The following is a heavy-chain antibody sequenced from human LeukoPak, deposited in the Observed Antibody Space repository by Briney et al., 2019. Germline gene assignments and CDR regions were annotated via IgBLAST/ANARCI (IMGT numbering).Heavy chain of an antibody. D-gene: IGHD3-10*01. CDR1: GFTFSNYN. CDR2: ISSGGNI. J-gene: IGHJ3*02. Sequence: GGSLRLSCAASGFTFSNYNMNWVRQAPGKGLEWVSSISSGGNIYYADSVKGRFTISRDNAKNSLYLHMNSLRAEDTAVYYCALFYYGSGSYGTNALDIWGQGTLVTVSS. CDR3: ALFYYGSGSYGTNALDI. V-gene: IGHV3-69-1*01.